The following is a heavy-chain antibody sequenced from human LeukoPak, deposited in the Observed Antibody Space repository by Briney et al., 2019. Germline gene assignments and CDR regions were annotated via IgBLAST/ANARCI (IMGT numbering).Heavy chain of an antibody. D-gene: IGHD5-24*01. Sequence: GGSLRLSCAASGFTVSSNYMSWVRQAPGKGLEWVSVIYSGGSTYYADSVKGRFTISRDNSKNTLYLQMNSLRAEDTAVYYCARRDGYNYYYFDYWGRGTLVTVSS. CDR3: ARRDGYNYYYFDY. CDR1: GFTVSSNY. V-gene: IGHV3-53*01. CDR2: IYSGGST. J-gene: IGHJ4*02.